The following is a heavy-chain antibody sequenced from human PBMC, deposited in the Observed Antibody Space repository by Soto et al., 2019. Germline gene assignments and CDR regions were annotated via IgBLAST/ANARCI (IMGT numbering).Heavy chain of an antibody. D-gene: IGHD2-15*01. CDR3: SSLGGYCSGGSCYEFGAFDI. Sequence: ASVKVSCKASGYTFTSYGISWVRQAPGQGLEWMGWISAYNGNTNYAQKFQGRVTMTTDTSTSTAYMELRSLRSDDTAVYYCSSLGGYCSGGSCYEFGAFDIWGQGTMVTVSS. V-gene: IGHV1-18*01. CDR1: GYTFTSYG. CDR2: ISAYNGNT. J-gene: IGHJ3*02.